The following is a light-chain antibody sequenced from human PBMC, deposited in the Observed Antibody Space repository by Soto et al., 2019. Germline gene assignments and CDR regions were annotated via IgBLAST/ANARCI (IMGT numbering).Light chain of an antibody. CDR1: QGISTW. CDR2: SAS. Sequence: DIQMSQSPSSVSASVGDRVTITCRASQGISTWLAWYQQKPGRAPNLLVYSASRLQSGVPSRFSGSGSGTEFVLTISDLQPEDFATYYCQQANTLPFTFGQGTRLDI. CDR3: QQANTLPFT. V-gene: IGKV1-12*01. J-gene: IGKJ5*01.